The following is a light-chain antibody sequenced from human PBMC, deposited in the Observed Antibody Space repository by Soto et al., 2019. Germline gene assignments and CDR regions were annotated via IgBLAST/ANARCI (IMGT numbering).Light chain of an antibody. Sequence: QSVLTQPASVSGSPGQSIAISCTGNSSGIGTFNLVSWYQQHPGKAPKLIIYEVNKRPSGISSRFSGSKSGNTASLTISGLQEEDEADYSCYSFAGFNTQFGGGTKLTVL. CDR1: SSGIGTFNL. V-gene: IGLV2-23*02. CDR3: YSFAGFNTQ. CDR2: EVN. J-gene: IGLJ2*01.